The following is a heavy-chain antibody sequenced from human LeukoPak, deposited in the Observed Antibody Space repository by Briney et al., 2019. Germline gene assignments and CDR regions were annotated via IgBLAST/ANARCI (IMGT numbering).Heavy chain of an antibody. CDR2: IYHSGST. D-gene: IGHD3-22*01. V-gene: IGHV4-30-2*01. CDR3: ARGGDSSGYYYPIDY. CDR1: GVSISSGGYS. J-gene: IGHJ4*02. Sequence: PSQTLFLTCAVSGVSISSGGYSWSWLRQPPGKGLEWIGYIYHSGSTYYNPSLKSRVTISVDRSKNQFSLKLSSVTAADTAVYYCARGGDSSGYYYPIDYWGQGTLVTVSS.